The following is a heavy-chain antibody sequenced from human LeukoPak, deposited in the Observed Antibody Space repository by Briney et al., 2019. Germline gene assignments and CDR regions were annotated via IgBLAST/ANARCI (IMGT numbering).Heavy chain of an antibody. CDR1: GLTFSSYG. CDR3: AKDPSVDSSGYRSMYFQH. J-gene: IGHJ1*01. CDR2: IWYDGSNK. Sequence: GGPQRLLCAASGLTFSSYGKHWPRQAPGKGLEWVADIWYDGSNKHYVDSVKGRFTISRDNSKNTLYLQMNGLRAEDTAVYYCAKDPSVDSSGYRSMYFQHWGQGALVTVSS. D-gene: IGHD3-22*01. V-gene: IGHV3-33*06.